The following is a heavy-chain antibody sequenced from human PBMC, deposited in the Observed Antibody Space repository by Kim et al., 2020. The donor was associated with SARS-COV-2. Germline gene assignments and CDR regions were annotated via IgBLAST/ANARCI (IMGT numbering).Heavy chain of an antibody. J-gene: IGHJ4*02. CDR2: ISSSGSTI. D-gene: IGHD5-12*01. Sequence: GGSLRLSCAASGFTFSSYEMNWVRQAPGKGLEWVSYISSSGSTIYYADSVKGRFTISRDNAKNSLYLQMNSLRAEDTAVYYCARVKIEMATIETFDYWGQGTLVTVSS. CDR3: ARVKIEMATIETFDY. CDR1: GFTFSSYE. V-gene: IGHV3-48*03.